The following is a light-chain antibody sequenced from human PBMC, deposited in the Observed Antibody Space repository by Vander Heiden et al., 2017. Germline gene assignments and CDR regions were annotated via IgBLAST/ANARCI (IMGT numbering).Light chain of an antibody. Sequence: DGVMTQSPLSLPVTRGEPASISCSSTQSLFSSNGDTNLEWFQQKPGQSPRLLIYKVSIRDSGVPDRFSGSGSGTDFTLKISRVEAEDVGVYYCMQGKHSPHTFGQGTKLEIK. J-gene: IGKJ2*01. CDR3: MQGKHSPHT. V-gene: IGKV2-30*01. CDR2: KVS. CDR1: QSLFSSNGDTN.